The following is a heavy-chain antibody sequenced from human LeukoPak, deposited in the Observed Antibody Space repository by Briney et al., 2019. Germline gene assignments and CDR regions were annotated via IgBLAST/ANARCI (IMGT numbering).Heavy chain of an antibody. CDR1: GGSIRRSSHY. J-gene: IGHJ3*02. CDR2: IHYSGFT. V-gene: IGHV4-39*07. CDR3: ARDQSGSSGYYYSPDAFDI. D-gene: IGHD3-22*01. Sequence: SETLSLTCIVSGGSIRRSSHYWGWIRQSPVKGPEWIGSIHYSGFTYCNPSLKSRVTISGDMSKNQFSLKLSSVTAADTAVYFCARDQSGSSGYYYSPDAFDIWGQGTMVTVSS.